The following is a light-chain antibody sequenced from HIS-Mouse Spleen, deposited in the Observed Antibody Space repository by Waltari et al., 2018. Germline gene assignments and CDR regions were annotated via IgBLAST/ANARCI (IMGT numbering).Light chain of an antibody. J-gene: IGLJ1*01. CDR2: RNK. CDR1: SSNIGSNY. Sequence: QSVLTQPPSASGTPGQRVTISCSGSSSNIGSNYVYWYQQLPGTAPKLLIYRNKRGTSGVPDRFSGSKSGTTSSLAISGLRSEDEADYYCAAWDDSLSGYVFGTGTKVTVL. CDR3: AAWDDSLSGYV. V-gene: IGLV1-47*01.